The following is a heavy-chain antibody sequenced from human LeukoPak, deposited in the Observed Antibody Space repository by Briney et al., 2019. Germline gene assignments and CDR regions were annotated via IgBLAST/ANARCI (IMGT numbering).Heavy chain of an antibody. CDR3: ARGVVFWSGYYRIPDRGHWFDP. J-gene: IGHJ5*02. D-gene: IGHD3-3*01. CDR2: INHSGST. Sequence: SETLSLTCAVYGGSFSGYYWSWIRQPPGKGLEWIGGINHSGSTNYNPSLKSRVTISVDTSKNQFSLKLSSVTAADTAVYYCARGVVFWSGYYRIPDRGHWFDPWGQGTLVTVSS. CDR1: GGSFSGYY. V-gene: IGHV4-34*01.